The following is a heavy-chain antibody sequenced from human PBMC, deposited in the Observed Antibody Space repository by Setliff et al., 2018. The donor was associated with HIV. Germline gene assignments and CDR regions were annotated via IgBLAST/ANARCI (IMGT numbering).Heavy chain of an antibody. J-gene: IGHJ3*02. D-gene: IGHD3-10*01. Sequence: PSETLSLTCTVSGGSISSYYWSWIRQPAGKGLEWIGRIYTSGSTNYNPSLKSRVTISVDTSKNQFSLKLSSVTAADTAVYYCAREIGDGSGTLNAFDIWGQGTMVTVSS. CDR1: GGSISSYY. CDR2: IYTSGST. CDR3: AREIGDGSGTLNAFDI. V-gene: IGHV4-4*07.